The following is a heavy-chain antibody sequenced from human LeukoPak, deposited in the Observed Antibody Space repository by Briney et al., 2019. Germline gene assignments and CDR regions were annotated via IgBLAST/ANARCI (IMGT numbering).Heavy chain of an antibody. Sequence: GGSLRLSCAASGFSFDDYAMHWVRQAPGKGLEWVSGISWDSGTIDYADSVKGRFIISRDNVKNSLYLQMNSLRAEDTALYYCTKDLTFRGYSGYDPFDSWGQGTLVTVST. J-gene: IGHJ4*02. D-gene: IGHD5-12*01. V-gene: IGHV3-9*01. CDR2: ISWDSGTI. CDR1: GFSFDDYA. CDR3: TKDLTFRGYSGYDPFDS.